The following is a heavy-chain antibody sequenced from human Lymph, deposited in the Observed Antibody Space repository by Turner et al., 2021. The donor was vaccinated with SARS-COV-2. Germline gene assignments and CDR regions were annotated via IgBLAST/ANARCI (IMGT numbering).Heavy chain of an antibody. CDR1: GDTLTELS. D-gene: IGHD2-15*01. V-gene: IGHV1-24*01. CDR2: FDPEDGET. J-gene: IGHJ6*02. Sequence: QVQLVPSGAEVKKPGASMKVSCKVSGDTLTELSMQWVRQAPGKGLEWVVGFDPEDGETIYAQKFQGRVTMTEDTSTDTAYMELSSLRSEDTAVYYCATVLCSGGSCYYYGMDVWGQGTTVTVSS. CDR3: ATVLCSGGSCYYYGMDV.